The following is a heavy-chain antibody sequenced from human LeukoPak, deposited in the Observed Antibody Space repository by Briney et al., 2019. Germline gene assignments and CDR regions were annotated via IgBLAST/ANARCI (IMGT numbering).Heavy chain of an antibody. CDR2: ISSSSSYI. Sequence: GGSLRLSCAASGFTFSSYRMNWVRQAPGKGLEWVSSISSSSSYIYYADSVRGRFTISRDNAKNSLYLQMNSLRAEDTAVYYCARGIAAAVPYYFDYWGQGTLVTVSS. V-gene: IGHV3-21*01. CDR1: GFTFSSYR. CDR3: ARGIAAAVPYYFDY. D-gene: IGHD6-13*01. J-gene: IGHJ4*02.